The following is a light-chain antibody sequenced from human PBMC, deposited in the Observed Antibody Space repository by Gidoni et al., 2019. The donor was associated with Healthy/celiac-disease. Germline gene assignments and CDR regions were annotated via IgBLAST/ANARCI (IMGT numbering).Light chain of an antibody. CDR3: QQRYSTPFT. V-gene: IGKV1-39*01. J-gene: IGKJ2*01. CDR2: AAA. Sequence: DIQMTQYPSSLSASVGDRVTITCRASQSISSYLHWYQQKPAKAPKLLLYAAASLQSGVPSRFSGSGSGTDFTLTNSSRQPADFATYYCQQRYSTPFTFGQXTKLEIK. CDR1: QSISSY.